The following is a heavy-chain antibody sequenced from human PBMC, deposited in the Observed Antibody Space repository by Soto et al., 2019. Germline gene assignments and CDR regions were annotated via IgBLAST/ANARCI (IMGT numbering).Heavy chain of an antibody. CDR1: GFTFSSYG. CDR3: AKRRDGYYDYGMDV. Sequence: QVQLVESGGGVVQPGRSLRLSCAASGFTFSSYGMHWVRQAPGKGLEWVAVISYDGSNKYYADSVKGRFTISRDNSKNTLYLQMNSLRAEDTAVYYCAKRRDGYYDYGMDVWGQGTTVTVSS. CDR2: ISYDGSNK. J-gene: IGHJ6*02. V-gene: IGHV3-30*18.